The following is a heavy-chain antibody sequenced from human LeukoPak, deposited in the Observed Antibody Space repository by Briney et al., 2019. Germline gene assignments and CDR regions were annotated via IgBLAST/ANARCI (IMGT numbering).Heavy chain of an antibody. V-gene: IGHV4-4*07. CDR2: IYTSGST. D-gene: IGHD2-15*01. CDR1: GGSISSYY. Sequence: SETLSLTCTVSGGSISSYYWSWIRQPAGKGLEWIGRIYTSGSTNYNPSLKSRVTMSVDTSKNQFSLKLSSVTAADTAVYYCARSYCSGGSCYPPGWGYWGQGTLVTVSS. J-gene: IGHJ4*02. CDR3: ARSYCSGGSCYPPGWGY.